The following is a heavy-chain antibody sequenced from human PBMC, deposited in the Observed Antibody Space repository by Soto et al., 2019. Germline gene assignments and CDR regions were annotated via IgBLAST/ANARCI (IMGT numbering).Heavy chain of an antibody. D-gene: IGHD5-18*01. CDR1: GYRFTSYW. CDR2: IYPGDSDT. V-gene: IGHV5-51*01. CDR3: ARINTAMVTLNYYYAMDV. J-gene: IGHJ6*02. Sequence: XESLNLSCKCSGYRFTSYWSGLVLQMPGKGLEWMGIIYPGDSDTRYSPSFQGQVTISADKSISTAYLQWSSLKASDTAMYYCARINTAMVTLNYYYAMDVWGQGTTVTVSS.